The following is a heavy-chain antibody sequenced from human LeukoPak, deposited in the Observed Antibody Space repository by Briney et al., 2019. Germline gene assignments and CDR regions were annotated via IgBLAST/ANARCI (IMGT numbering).Heavy chain of an antibody. J-gene: IGHJ3*02. V-gene: IGHV3-23*01. Sequence: GGSLRLSRAASGFTFSSYAMSWVRQAPGKGLEWASAISGSGGSTYYADSVKGRFTISRDNSKNTLYLQMNSLRAEDTAVYYCAKAFRKMDAFDIWGQGTMVTVSS. CDR2: ISGSGGST. CDR3: AKAFRKMDAFDI. CDR1: GFTFSSYA.